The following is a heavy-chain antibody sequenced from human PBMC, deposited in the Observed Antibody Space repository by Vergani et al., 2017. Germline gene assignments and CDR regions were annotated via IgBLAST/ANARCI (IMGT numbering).Heavy chain of an antibody. D-gene: IGHD2-8*01. CDR2: IHHSGAT. J-gene: IGHJ4*02. V-gene: IGHV4-59*12. Sequence: QVQLQESGPGLVKPSETLSLTCTVSGGSITNNFWSWIRRPPGKGLEWIGYIHHSGATNSKSSLRSRVSISIDTSTHQFSLNLRSVTAADTAVYYCAREGYCTNGVCFTLFDVWGQGALVTVSS. CDR3: AREGYCTNGVCFTLFDV. CDR1: GGSITNNF.